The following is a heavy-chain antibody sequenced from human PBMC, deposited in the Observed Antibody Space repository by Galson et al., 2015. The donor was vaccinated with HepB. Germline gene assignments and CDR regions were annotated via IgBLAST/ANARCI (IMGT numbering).Heavy chain of an antibody. J-gene: IGHJ4*02. D-gene: IGHD6-13*01. CDR2: ISYDGRNK. CDR3: ARDQGDFRGSDWYHVFDY. V-gene: IGHV3-30*04. CDR1: GFTFSNYA. Sequence: SLRLSCAASGFTFSNYAMHWVRQAPGKGLEWVAVISYDGRNKYYADSVKGRFTISRDNSKNTLYLQMNSLRTEDTAVYYCARDQGDFRGSDWYHVFDYWGQGTLVTVSS.